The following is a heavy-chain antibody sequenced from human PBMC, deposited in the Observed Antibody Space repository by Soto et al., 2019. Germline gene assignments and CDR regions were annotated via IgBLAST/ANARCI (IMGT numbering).Heavy chain of an antibody. Sequence: SETLSLTCTVSGGSISSGDYYWSWIRQPPGKGLEWIGYIYYSGSTYYNPSLKSRVTILLVRSKNQFSLKLSSVTAADTAVYYCARGGGLMHLFDYWGQGTLVTVSS. D-gene: IGHD3-16*01. CDR1: GGSISSGDYY. CDR2: IYYSGST. CDR3: ARGGGLMHLFDY. J-gene: IGHJ4*02. V-gene: IGHV4-30-4*01.